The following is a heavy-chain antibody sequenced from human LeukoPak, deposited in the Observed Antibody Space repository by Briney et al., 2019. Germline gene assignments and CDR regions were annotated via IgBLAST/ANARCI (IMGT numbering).Heavy chain of an antibody. CDR3: ARFIAAAGSHWFDP. CDR2: INPNSGGT. D-gene: IGHD6-13*01. Sequence: ASVKVSCKASGYTFVGYYIHWVRQAPGQGLEWMGWINPNSGGTNYAQKFQGRVTMTRDTSISTAYMELSRLRSDDTAVYYCARFIAAAGSHWFDPWGQGTLVTVSS. V-gene: IGHV1-2*02. J-gene: IGHJ5*02. CDR1: GYTFVGYY.